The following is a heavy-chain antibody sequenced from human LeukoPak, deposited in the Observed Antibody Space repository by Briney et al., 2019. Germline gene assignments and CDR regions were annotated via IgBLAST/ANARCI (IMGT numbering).Heavy chain of an antibody. CDR1: GFTFSRNN. D-gene: IGHD5-24*01. V-gene: IGHV3-30-3*02. CDR2: ISYNGRNE. J-gene: IGHJ4*02. Sequence: PGGSLRLSCAASGFTFSRNNMHWVRQAPGKGLEWVTSISYNGRNEYYADSVKGRFTISRDNSKNTLYLQMNSLIAEDTAVYYCAKSGYNRFDYWGQGTRVTVSS. CDR3: AKSGYNRFDY.